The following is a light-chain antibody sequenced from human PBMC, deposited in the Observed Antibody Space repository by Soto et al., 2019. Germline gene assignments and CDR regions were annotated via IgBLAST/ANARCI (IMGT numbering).Light chain of an antibody. Sequence: DIQLTQSPSFLSASVGDRVTITCRASQGISSYLAWYQQKPGKAPKLLIYAASTLQSGVPSRFSGSGSGTEFTLTISSLQPEDFATYYCQKYNSAPCTFGQGTRLEIK. V-gene: IGKV1-9*01. CDR1: QGISSY. J-gene: IGKJ5*01. CDR2: AAS. CDR3: QKYNSAPCT.